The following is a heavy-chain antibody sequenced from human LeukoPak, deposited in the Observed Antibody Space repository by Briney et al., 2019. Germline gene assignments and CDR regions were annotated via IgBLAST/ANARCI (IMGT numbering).Heavy chain of an antibody. CDR3: AKEAVWGSYRFYYVDV. CDR2: ISASGSST. CDR1: GFTFSNYA. Sequence: PGGSLRLSCTASGFTFSNYAMTWVRQAPGKGLEWVSVISASGSSTSYADSVKGRFAISSDNSKNTLFLQMNSLRAEDTAVYYCAKEAVWGSYRFYYVDVWGKGTTVTVSS. V-gene: IGHV3-23*01. J-gene: IGHJ6*03. D-gene: IGHD3-16*02.